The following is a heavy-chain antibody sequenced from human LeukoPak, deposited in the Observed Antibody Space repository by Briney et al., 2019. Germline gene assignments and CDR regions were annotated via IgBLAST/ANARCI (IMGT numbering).Heavy chain of an antibody. CDR2: INPNSGGT. V-gene: IGHV1-2*02. D-gene: IGHD3-22*01. Sequence: ASVKVSCKASGYTFTGYYMDWVRQAPGQGLGWMGRINPNSGGTNYAQKFQGRVTMTGDTSTSTAYMELSRLRSDDTAVYYCARAYDSSGYTDYWGQGTLVTVSS. J-gene: IGHJ4*02. CDR1: GYTFTGYY. CDR3: ARAYDSSGYTDY.